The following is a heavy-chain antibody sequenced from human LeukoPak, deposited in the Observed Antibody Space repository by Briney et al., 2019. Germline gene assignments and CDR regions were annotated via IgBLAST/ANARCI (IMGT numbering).Heavy chain of an antibody. V-gene: IGHV3-11*04. CDR1: GFSFSDYY. Sequence: PGGSLRLSCAASGFSFSDYYMTWIRQAPGKGLEWVSYISSSGSALYYADSVKGRFTISRDNAKNSLYLQMNSLRAEDTAVYYCATYLFGKSPNWGQGTLVTVSS. J-gene: IGHJ4*02. CDR2: ISSSGSAL. D-gene: IGHD4-23*01. CDR3: ATYLFGKSPN.